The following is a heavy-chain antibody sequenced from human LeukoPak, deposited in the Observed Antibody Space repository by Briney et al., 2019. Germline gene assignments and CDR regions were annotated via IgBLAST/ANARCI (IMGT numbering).Heavy chain of an antibody. D-gene: IGHD6-13*01. Sequence: GGSLRLSCAASGFTFSSYGMHWVRQAPGKGLEWVAVIWYDGSNRYYADSVKGRFTISRDNSKNTLYLQMNSLRAEDTAVYYCARELIEAAGISWGQGTLVTVSS. J-gene: IGHJ5*02. V-gene: IGHV3-33*01. CDR1: GFTFSSYG. CDR2: IWYDGSNR. CDR3: ARELIEAAGIS.